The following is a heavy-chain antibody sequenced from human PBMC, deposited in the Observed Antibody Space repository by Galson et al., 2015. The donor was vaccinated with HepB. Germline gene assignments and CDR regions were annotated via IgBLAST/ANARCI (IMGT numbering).Heavy chain of an antibody. D-gene: IGHD1-26*01. CDR3: ARQRPDSGSYWFDP. CDR1: GYTFTSYD. CDR2: MNPNSGNT. V-gene: IGHV1-8*01. J-gene: IGHJ5*02. Sequence: SVKVSCKASGYTFTSYDINWVRQATGQGLEWMGWMNPNSGNTGYAQKIQGRVTMTRNTSISTAYMELSSLRSDDTAVYYCARQRPDSGSYWFDPWGQGTLVTVSS.